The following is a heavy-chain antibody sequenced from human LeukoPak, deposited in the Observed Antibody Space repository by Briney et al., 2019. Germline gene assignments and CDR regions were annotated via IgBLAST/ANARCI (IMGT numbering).Heavy chain of an antibody. CDR3: AKDLSGYSSGWYGAPNDY. D-gene: IGHD6-19*01. CDR1: GFTFRSYW. V-gene: IGHV3-23*01. Sequence: GGSLRLSCAASGFTFRSYWMSWVRQAPGKGLEWVSAISGSGGSTYYADSVKGRLTISRDNSKNTLYLQMNSLRAEDTAVYYCAKDLSGYSSGWYGAPNDYWGQGTLVTVSS. J-gene: IGHJ4*02. CDR2: ISGSGGST.